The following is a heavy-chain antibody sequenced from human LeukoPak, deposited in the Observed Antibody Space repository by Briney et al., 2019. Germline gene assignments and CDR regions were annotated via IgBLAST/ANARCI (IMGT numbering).Heavy chain of an antibody. Sequence: GGSLSLSCAASGSRSSDYWMTWVRQAPGKGLECVANIKTDGSAKYYPDSVKGRFTVSRDNAKNSLYLQMNNMRVEDTAIYYCTKDLMDNSSAWGHGTLVTVSS. CDR1: GSRSSDYW. CDR2: IKTDGSAK. D-gene: IGHD3-22*01. CDR3: TKDLMDNSSA. V-gene: IGHV3-7*01. J-gene: IGHJ4*01.